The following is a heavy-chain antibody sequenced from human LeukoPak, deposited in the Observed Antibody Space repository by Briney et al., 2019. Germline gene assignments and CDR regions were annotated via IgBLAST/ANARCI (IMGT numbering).Heavy chain of an antibody. J-gene: IGHJ3*02. CDR1: GFTFDDYA. CDR2: ISWNSGSI. Sequence: GGSLRLSCAASGFTFDDYAMHWVRQTPGKGLEWVSGISWNSGSIDYADSVKGRFTISRDNAKNSLHLQMNSLRAEDMALYYCAKEADWGSGYNDAFDIWGQGTMVTVSS. D-gene: IGHD3-3*01. CDR3: AKEADWGSGYNDAFDI. V-gene: IGHV3-9*03.